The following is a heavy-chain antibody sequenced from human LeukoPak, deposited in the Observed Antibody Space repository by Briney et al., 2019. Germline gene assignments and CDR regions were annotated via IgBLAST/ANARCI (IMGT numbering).Heavy chain of an antibody. CDR3: ARHASGWVGEFDY. V-gene: IGHV4-59*08. J-gene: IGHJ4*02. CDR2: VDYSGTT. D-gene: IGHD6-19*01. CDR1: GDSISSYY. Sequence: SETLSLTRTVSGDSISSYYWSWIRQPPGKALEWIGYVDYSGTTDHNPSLESRLSMAIDTSRSDLSLKLSSVTAADTAVYYCARHASGWVGEFDYWGQGILVTVSS.